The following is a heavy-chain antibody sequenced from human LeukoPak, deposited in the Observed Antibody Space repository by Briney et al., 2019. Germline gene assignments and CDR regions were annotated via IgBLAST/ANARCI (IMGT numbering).Heavy chain of an antibody. D-gene: IGHD3-10*01. J-gene: IGHJ4*02. CDR3: TTPPEWFGEFLHNYLFDY. CDR1: GFTFSNAW. V-gene: IGHV3-15*01. Sequence: PGGSLRLSCAASGFTFSNAWMSWVRQAPGKGLEWVGRIKSKTDSGTTDYAAPVKGRFTISRDDSKNTQYLQMNSLKTEDTAVYYCTTPPEWFGEFLHNYLFDYWGQGTLVTVSS. CDR2: IKSKTDSGTT.